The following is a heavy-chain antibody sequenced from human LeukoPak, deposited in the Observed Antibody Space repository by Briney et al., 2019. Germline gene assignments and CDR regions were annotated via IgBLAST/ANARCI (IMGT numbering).Heavy chain of an antibody. D-gene: IGHD3-22*01. V-gene: IGHV1-69*13. CDR1: GGTFSSYA. CDR3: ARDTYYYDSSGYLPSAFDI. J-gene: IGHJ3*02. Sequence: SVKVSCKASGGTFSSYAISWVRQAPGQGLEWMGGIIPIFGTANYAQKFQGRVTITADESTSTAYMELSSLRSEDTAVYYCARDTYYYDSSGYLPSAFDIWGQGTTVTVSS. CDR2: IIPIFGTA.